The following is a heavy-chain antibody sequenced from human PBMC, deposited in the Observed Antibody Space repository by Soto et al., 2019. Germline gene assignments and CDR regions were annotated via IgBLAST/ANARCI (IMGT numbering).Heavy chain of an antibody. Sequence: EVQLVESGGGLVKPGGSLRLSCAASGFTFSSYSMNWVRQAPGKGLAWVSSISSSSSYIYYADSVKGRFTISRDNAKNSLYLQMNSLRAEDTAVYYCARGYCSSTSCYDGGVDYFDYWGQGTLVTVSS. CDR3: ARGYCSSTSCYDGGVDYFDY. CDR1: GFTFSSYS. D-gene: IGHD2-2*01. J-gene: IGHJ4*02. V-gene: IGHV3-21*01. CDR2: ISSSSSYI.